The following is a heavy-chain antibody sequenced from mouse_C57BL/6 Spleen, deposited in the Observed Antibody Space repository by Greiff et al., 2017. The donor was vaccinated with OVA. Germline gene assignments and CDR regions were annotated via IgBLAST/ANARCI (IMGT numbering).Heavy chain of an antibody. V-gene: IGHV1-69*01. D-gene: IGHD2-3*01. J-gene: IGHJ3*01. CDR1: GYTFTSYW. CDR3: ARPIYDGYYGGFAY. CDR2: IDPSDSYT. Sequence: QVHVKQPGAELVMPGASVKLSCKASGYTFTSYWMHWVKQRPGQGLEWIGEIDPSDSYTNYNQKFKGKSTLTVDKSSSTAYMQLSSLTSEDSAVYYCARPIYDGYYGGFAYWGQGTLVTVSA.